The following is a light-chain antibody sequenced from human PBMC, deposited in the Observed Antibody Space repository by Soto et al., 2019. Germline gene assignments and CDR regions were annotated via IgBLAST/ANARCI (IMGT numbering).Light chain of an antibody. CDR3: QHYYTFPPT. Sequence: DIKMTQSPSTLSATKGDRVTITCRASQNISNCLNWYQQKPGQAPKLLIYTASNLQSGVPSRFSGSGSGTDFTLTITILHPEDFATYYCQHYYTFPPTFGQGTKVDI. CDR2: TAS. CDR1: QNISNC. V-gene: IGKV1-39*01. J-gene: IGKJ1*01.